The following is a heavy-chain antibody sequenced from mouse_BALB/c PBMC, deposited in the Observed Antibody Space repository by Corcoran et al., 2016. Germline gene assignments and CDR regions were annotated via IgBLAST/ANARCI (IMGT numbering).Heavy chain of an antibody. CDR1: GFNIKDTY. CDR3: ARGGGNYSFAY. V-gene: IGHV14-3*02. CDR2: IDPANGNT. J-gene: IGHJ3*01. D-gene: IGHD2-1*01. Sequence: EVQLQQSGAELVKPGASVKLSCTASGFNIKDTYMHWVKQRPEQGLEWIGRIDPANGNTKYDPKFQCKATITAATSTNTASLQLSRLTSEDTAVYSCARGGGNYSFAYWGQGTLVTVSA.